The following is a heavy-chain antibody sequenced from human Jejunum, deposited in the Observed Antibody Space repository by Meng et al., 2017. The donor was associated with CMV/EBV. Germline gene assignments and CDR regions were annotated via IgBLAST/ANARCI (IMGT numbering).Heavy chain of an antibody. V-gene: IGHV4-30-2*01. CDR3: ARGSEVVMNWGWFNP. Sequence: SGDSISSGGYSWSWIRQPPGKGLEWIGYIYSSGSTYYNPSLKSRVTISVDKSKNQFSLKLSSVTAADTAVYYCARGSEVVMNWGWFNPWGQGTLVTVSS. CDR2: IYSSGST. CDR1: GDSISSGGYS. J-gene: IGHJ5*02. D-gene: IGHD3-22*01.